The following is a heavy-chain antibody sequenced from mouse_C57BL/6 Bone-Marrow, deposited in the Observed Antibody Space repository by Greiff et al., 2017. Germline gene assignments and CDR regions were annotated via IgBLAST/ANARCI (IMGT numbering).Heavy chain of an antibody. V-gene: IGHV5-6*02. J-gene: IGHJ3*01. CDR3: ARHDGNYEFAY. Sequence: DVKLVESGGDLVKPGGSLKLSCAASGFTFSSYGMSWVRQTPDKRLEWVATISSGGSYTYYPDSVKGRFTISRDNAKNTLYLQMSSLKSEDAAMYYCARHDGNYEFAYWGQGTLVTVSA. CDR2: ISSGGSYT. CDR1: GFTFSSYG. D-gene: IGHD2-3*01.